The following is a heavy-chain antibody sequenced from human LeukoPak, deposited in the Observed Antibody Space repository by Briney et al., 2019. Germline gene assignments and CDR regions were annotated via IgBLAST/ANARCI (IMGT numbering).Heavy chain of an antibody. CDR2: INPSGGST. Sequence: ASVKVSCKASGYTFTSYYMHWVRQAPGQGLEWMGIINPSGGSTSYAQKFQGRVTMTRDTSTGTVYMELSSLRSEDTAVYYCATTYYYDSRNQGFDYWGQGTLVTVSS. V-gene: IGHV1-46*01. D-gene: IGHD3-22*01. CDR3: ATTYYYDSRNQGFDY. J-gene: IGHJ4*02. CDR1: GYTFTSYY.